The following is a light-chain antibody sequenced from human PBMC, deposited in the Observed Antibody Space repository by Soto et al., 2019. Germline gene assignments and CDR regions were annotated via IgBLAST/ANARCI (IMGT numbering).Light chain of an antibody. CDR2: YDS. CDR1: NIGDKR. V-gene: IGLV3-21*04. J-gene: IGLJ1*01. Sequence: SYELTQPPSVSVAPEKTTTITCGGNNIGDKRVHWYRQKPGQAPVLLISYDSDRPSGIPERFSGSNSGNTATLTISRVEAGDEAEYYCQVWDIMTDNYVFGGGTKLTVL. CDR3: QVWDIMTDNYV.